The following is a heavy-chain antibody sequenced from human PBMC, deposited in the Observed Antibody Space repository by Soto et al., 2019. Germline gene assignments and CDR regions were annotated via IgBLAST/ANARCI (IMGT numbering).Heavy chain of an antibody. CDR3: ARVDYYDSSGNYGMDV. CDR1: GGSISSYY. CDR2: IYYSGST. J-gene: IGHJ6*02. D-gene: IGHD3-22*01. Sequence: SETLSLTCTVSGGSISSYYWSWIRQPPGKGLEWIGYIYYSGSTNYNPSLKSRVTISVDTSKNQFSLKLSSVTAADTAVYYCARVDYYDSSGNYGMDVWGQGTTVTVSS. V-gene: IGHV4-59*01.